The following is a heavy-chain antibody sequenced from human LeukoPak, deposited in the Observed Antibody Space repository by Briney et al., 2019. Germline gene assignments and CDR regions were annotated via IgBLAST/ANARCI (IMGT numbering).Heavy chain of an antibody. Sequence: ASVKVSCKASGYTFTSYYMHWVRQAPGQGLEWMGIINPSGGSTSYAQKFQGRVTMTRDTSTSTVYMELSSLRSEDTAVYYRARTLYGSGILSAFDIWGQGTMVTVSS. D-gene: IGHD3-10*01. CDR1: GYTFTSYY. CDR2: INPSGGST. V-gene: IGHV1-46*01. CDR3: ARTLYGSGILSAFDI. J-gene: IGHJ3*02.